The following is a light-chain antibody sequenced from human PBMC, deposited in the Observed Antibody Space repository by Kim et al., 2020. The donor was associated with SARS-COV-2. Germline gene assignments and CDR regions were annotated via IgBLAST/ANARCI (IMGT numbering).Light chain of an antibody. CDR2: GAS. CDR3: QHYNNWPS. V-gene: IGKV3-15*01. J-gene: IGKJ5*01. CDR1: QSVSNN. Sequence: SVSPGERASPSGRASQSVSNNLAWYQQKPGQAPRLLIYGASTRATGIPARFSGSGSGTEFTLTISSLQSEDFAVYYCQHYNNWPSFGQGTRLEIK.